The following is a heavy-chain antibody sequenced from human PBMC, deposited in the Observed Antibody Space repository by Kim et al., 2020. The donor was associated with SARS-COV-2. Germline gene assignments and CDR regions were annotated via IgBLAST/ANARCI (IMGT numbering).Heavy chain of an antibody. Sequence: GGSLRLSCAASGFTFSSYSMNWVRQAPGKGLEWVSSISSSSSYIYYADSVKGRFTISRDNAKISLYLQMNSLRAEDTAVYYCARKTPEEGYSSSWYGYYYYGMDVWGQGTTVTVSS. CDR1: GFTFSSYS. J-gene: IGHJ6*02. V-gene: IGHV3-21*01. CDR2: ISSSSSYI. CDR3: ARKTPEEGYSSSWYGYYYYGMDV. D-gene: IGHD6-13*01.